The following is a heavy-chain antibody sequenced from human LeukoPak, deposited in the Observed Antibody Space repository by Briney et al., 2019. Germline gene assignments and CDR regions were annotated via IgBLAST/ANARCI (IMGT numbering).Heavy chain of an antibody. J-gene: IGHJ4*02. CDR1: GASISRGFYY. CDR3: ARRQDGHDY. CDR2: IYTSGST. V-gene: IGHV4-61*02. Sequence: PSETLSLTCTVSGASISRGFYYWSWIRQPPGKGLEWIGRIYTSGSTNYNPSLKSRVTISLDTSRNQFSLKLSSVTAADTAVYYCARRQDGHDYWGQGTLVTVSS.